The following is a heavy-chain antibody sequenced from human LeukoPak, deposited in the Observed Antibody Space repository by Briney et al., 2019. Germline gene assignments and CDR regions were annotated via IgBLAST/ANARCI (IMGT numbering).Heavy chain of an antibody. J-gene: IGHJ4*02. D-gene: IGHD3-3*01. CDR2: KNENGSGK. Sequence: TGGSLRLSCAASGFTSSSNWMGWVRQAPGQGLEWVAIKNENGSGKYYVDSVKGRFTISRDNAKSSLFLQMNSLRAEDTALYCCAKEGGARRFDYWGQGTLVTVSS. CDR3: AKEGGARRFDY. V-gene: IGHV3-7*01. CDR1: GFTSSSNW.